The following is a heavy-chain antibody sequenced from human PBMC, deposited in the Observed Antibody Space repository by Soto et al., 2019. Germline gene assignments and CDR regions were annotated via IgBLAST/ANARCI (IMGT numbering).Heavy chain of an antibody. CDR3: AREISALWGFGIDH. CDR2: ISGSGASE. V-gene: IGHV3-48*03. J-gene: IGHJ4*02. Sequence: EVQLVESGGGLAQPGRSLRLSCAASGFTFSSYEMNWVRQAPGKGLEWVSYISGSGASEYYADSVKGRFTISGDNAMNSLHLQMNSLRAEDTAVYYCAREISALWGFGIDHWGQGTLVTVSS. D-gene: IGHD3-10*01. CDR1: GFTFSSYE.